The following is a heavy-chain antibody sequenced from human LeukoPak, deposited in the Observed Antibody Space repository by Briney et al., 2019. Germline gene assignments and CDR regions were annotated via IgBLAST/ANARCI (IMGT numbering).Heavy chain of an antibody. Sequence: SETLSLTCTVSGGSISSYYWSWIRQPPGKGLEWIGYIYYSGSTNYNPSLKSRVTISVDTSKNQFSLKLSSVTAADTAVYYCARDGYCSGGSCHSIEGNYYMDVWGKGTTVTVSS. V-gene: IGHV4-59*01. CDR3: ARDGYCSGGSCHSIEGNYYMDV. D-gene: IGHD2-15*01. CDR1: GGSISSYY. J-gene: IGHJ6*03. CDR2: IYYSGST.